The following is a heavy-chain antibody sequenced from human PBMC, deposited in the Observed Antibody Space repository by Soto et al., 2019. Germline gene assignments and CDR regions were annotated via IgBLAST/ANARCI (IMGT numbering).Heavy chain of an antibody. CDR1: GFTFDSYP. V-gene: IGHV3-30*14. CDR3: ARAEYSSSWSPYYYYYGMDV. J-gene: IGHJ6*02. CDR2: VSYDGTKE. D-gene: IGHD6-13*01. Sequence: PGGSLRLSCAVSGFTFDSYPMHWVRQAPGKGLEYVAVVSYDGTKEYYADSVKGRFTISRDNSKSTLSFQMNSLRADDTAVYYCARAEYSSSWSPYYYYYGMDVWGQGTTVTVSS.